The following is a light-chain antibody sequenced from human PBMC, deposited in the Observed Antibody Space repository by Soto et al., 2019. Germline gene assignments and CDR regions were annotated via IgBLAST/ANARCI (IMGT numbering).Light chain of an antibody. V-gene: IGKV3-15*01. CDR3: QQYNNWPPIT. J-gene: IGKJ1*01. CDR2: GAS. CDR1: QSVSSN. Sequence: TQSPGTLSLSPGERATLSCRASQSVSSNLAWYQQKPGQAPRLLIYGASTRATGIPARFSGSGSGTEFTLTISSLQCEDFAVYYCQQYNNWPPITFGQGTKVDI.